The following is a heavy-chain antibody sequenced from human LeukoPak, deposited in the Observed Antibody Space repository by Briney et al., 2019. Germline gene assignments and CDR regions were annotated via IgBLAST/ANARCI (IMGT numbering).Heavy chain of an antibody. V-gene: IGHV4-59*12. J-gene: IGHJ5*02. D-gene: IGHD3-3*01. CDR3: ARTGAYYDFWSGYYHWFDP. CDR2: IYFSGST. Sequence: SETLSLTCTVSGGSISSYYWSWIRQPPGKGLEWIGYIYFSGSTNYNPSLKSRVTISVDTSKNQFSLKLSSVTAADTAVYYCARTGAYYDFWSGYYHWFDPWGQGTLVTVSS. CDR1: GGSISSYY.